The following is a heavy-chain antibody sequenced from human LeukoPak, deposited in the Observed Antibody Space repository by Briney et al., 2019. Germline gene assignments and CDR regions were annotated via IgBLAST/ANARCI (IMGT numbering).Heavy chain of an antibody. Sequence: PGGSLRLSCAASGFTFSSYGMHWVRQAPGKGLEWVAVIWYDGSNKYYADSVKGRFTISRDNSKNTLYPQMNRLRAEDTAVYYCARSIAAAAPFDYWGQGTLVTVSS. CDR3: ARSIAAAAPFDY. CDR2: IWYDGSNK. V-gene: IGHV3-33*01. D-gene: IGHD6-13*01. CDR1: GFTFSSYG. J-gene: IGHJ4*02.